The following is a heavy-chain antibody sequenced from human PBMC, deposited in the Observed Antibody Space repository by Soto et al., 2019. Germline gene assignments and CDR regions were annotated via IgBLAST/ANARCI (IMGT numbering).Heavy chain of an antibody. CDR2: IGGYNGNT. J-gene: IGHJ6*03. CDR3: ARSHPLFYYMDV. V-gene: IGHV1-18*01. Sequence: QVQLVQSGAEVKKPGASVKVSCKASGYTFANYGIMWVRQAPGQGLEWMGRIGGYNGNTNHAQKFQGRVTMTTDTSTSTAYMVLRSLRSDDTAVYYCARSHPLFYYMDVWGKGTTVTVSS. CDR1: GYTFANYG.